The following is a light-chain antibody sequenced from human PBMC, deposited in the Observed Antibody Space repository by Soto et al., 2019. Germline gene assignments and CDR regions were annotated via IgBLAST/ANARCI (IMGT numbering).Light chain of an antibody. CDR1: QTISSW. Sequence: DIQMTQSPSTLSVSVGDRVTISCRASQTISSWLAWYQKKPGKAPKLMIYDAYSLESGVPSRFRGSGSGTEFTLTISSLQPDDFATYYCQQYNSYSPATFGQGTKVDIK. V-gene: IGKV1-5*01. CDR2: DAY. CDR3: QQYNSYSPAT. J-gene: IGKJ1*01.